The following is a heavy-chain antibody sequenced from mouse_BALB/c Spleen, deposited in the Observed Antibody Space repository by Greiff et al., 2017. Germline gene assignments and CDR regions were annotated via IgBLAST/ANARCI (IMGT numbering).Heavy chain of an antibody. CDR1: GFNIKDTY. CDR3: ALGGNYVYAMDY. Sequence: EVQLQQSGAELVKPGASVKLSCTASGFNIKDTYMHWVKQRPEQGLEWIGRIDPANGNTKYDPKFQGKATITADTSSNTAYLQLSSLTSEDTAVYYCALGGNYVYAMDYWGQGTSVTVSA. J-gene: IGHJ4*01. V-gene: IGHV14-3*02. CDR2: IDPANGNT. D-gene: IGHD2-1*01.